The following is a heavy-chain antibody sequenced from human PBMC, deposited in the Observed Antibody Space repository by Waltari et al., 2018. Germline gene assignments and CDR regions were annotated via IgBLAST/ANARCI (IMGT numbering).Heavy chain of an antibody. V-gene: IGHV3-30*04. CDR2: ISYDEDNK. D-gene: IGHD1-20*01. CDR1: GFTFSNYA. Sequence: QVQLVESGGGVVQPGRSLRLSCTVSGFTFSNYAFPWVRQAPGKGLEWVALISYDEDNKQYADYVKGRFTISRDNSKNTVYLQMNSLRPEDTAIYYCARVGAPYNSDGWFDPWGQGTRVTVSS. J-gene: IGHJ5*02. CDR3: ARVGAPYNSDGWFDP.